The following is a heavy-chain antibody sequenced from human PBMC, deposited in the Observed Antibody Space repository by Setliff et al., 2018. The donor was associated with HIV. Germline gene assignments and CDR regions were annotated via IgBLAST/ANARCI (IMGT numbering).Heavy chain of an antibody. CDR3: ARDPRVDAFDL. CDR1: GFAFGDYA. V-gene: IGHV3-30*04. J-gene: IGHJ4*03. CDR2: VSYDGSKT. Sequence: GGSLRLSCAASGFAFGDYALHCVRQAPGKGLEWVAAVSYDGSKTYYADSVKGRSTLSRDNSKDTAFLQMNSLTIKDTGVYYCARDPRVDAFDLWGRGTVVTVSS. D-gene: IGHD3-3*02.